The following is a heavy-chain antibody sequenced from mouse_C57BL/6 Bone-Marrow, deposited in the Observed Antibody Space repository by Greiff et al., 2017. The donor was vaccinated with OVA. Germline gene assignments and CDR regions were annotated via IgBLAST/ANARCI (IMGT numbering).Heavy chain of an antibody. Sequence: EVHLVESGGGLVKPGGSLKLSCAASGFTFSSYAMSWVRQTPEKRLEWVATISDGGSYTYYPDNVKGRFTISRDNAKNNLYLQMSHLKSEDTAMYYCARVDGNYDYDEFAYWGQGTLVTVSA. CDR2: ISDGGSYT. V-gene: IGHV5-4*01. CDR3: ARVDGNYDYDEFAY. J-gene: IGHJ3*01. CDR1: GFTFSSYA. D-gene: IGHD2-4*01.